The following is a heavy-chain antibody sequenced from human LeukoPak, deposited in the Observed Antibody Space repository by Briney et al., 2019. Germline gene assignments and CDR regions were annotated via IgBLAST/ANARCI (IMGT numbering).Heavy chain of an antibody. V-gene: IGHV1-69*13. CDR1: GGTFSSYA. J-gene: IGHJ4*02. CDR2: IIPIFGTA. D-gene: IGHD2-2*02. CDR3: ARSCSSTSCYNFDY. Sequence: SVKVSCKASGGTFSSYAISWVRQAPGQGLKWMGGIIPIFGTANYAQKFQGRVTITADESTSTAYMELSSLRSEDTAVYYCARSCSSTSCYNFDYWGQGTLVTVSS.